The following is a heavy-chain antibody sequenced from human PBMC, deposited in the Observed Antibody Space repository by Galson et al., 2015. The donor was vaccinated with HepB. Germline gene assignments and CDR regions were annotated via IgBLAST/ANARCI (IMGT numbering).Heavy chain of an antibody. D-gene: IGHD4-17*01. CDR1: GFTFSSYA. CDR2: ISGSGGST. Sequence: SLRPSCAASGFTFSSYAMSWVRQAPGKGLEWVSAISGSGGSTYYADSVKGRFTISRDNSKNTLYLQMNSLRAEDTAVYYCAKDRVASGDYVPRPPDWGPGTLVTVSS. V-gene: IGHV3-23*01. CDR3: AKDRVASGDYVPRPPD. J-gene: IGHJ4*02.